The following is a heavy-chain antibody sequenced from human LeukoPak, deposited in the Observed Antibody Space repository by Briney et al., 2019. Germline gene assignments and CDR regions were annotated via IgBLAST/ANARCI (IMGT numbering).Heavy chain of an antibody. CDR3: ARDKSRYGDYGPPYFDY. V-gene: IGHV1-46*01. CDR1: GYTFTNYY. J-gene: IGHJ4*02. Sequence: GASVKVSCKASGYTFTNYYMHWVRQAPGQGLEWMGIINPSGGSTSYTQKFQGRVTMTRDTSTSIVYMELGSLRSEDTAFYYCARDKSRYGDYGPPYFDYWGQGTLVTVSS. CDR2: INPSGGST. D-gene: IGHD4-17*01.